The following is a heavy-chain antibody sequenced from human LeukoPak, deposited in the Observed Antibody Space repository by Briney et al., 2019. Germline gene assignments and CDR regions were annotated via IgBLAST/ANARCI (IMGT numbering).Heavy chain of an antibody. D-gene: IGHD6-13*01. CDR2: ISSSASTI. CDR3: ARDAPQAMIAAAGTSVLGFEH. Sequence: GGALSLSCAASGFTFSDYYMSWIRQAPGKGLEWVSYISSSASTIYYADSVKGRFTISRDNVKDSLYLQMNSLRAEDTAVYYCARDAPQAMIAAAGTSVLGFEHWGQGTLVTVSS. J-gene: IGHJ4*02. V-gene: IGHV3-11*01. CDR1: GFTFSDYY.